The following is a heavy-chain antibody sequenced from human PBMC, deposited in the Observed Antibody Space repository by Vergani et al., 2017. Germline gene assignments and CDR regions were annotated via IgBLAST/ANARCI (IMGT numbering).Heavy chain of an antibody. J-gene: IGHJ4*02. CDR1: GFTFSSYS. V-gene: IGHV3-21*01. D-gene: IGHD6-19*01. CDR3: AGVAVAGTYSLDY. Sequence: EVQLVESGGGLVKPGGSLRLSCAASGFTFSSYSMNWVRQAPGKGLEWVSSITSSSSYIYYADSVKGRFTISRDNAKNSPYLQMNSLRAEDTAVYYCAGVAVAGTYSLDYWGQGTLVTVSS. CDR2: ITSSSSYI.